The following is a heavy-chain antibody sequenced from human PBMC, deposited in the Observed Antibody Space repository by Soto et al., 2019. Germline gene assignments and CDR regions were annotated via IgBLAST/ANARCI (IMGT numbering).Heavy chain of an antibody. V-gene: IGHV3-74*01. J-gene: IGHJ5*02. CDR1: GFAFTTYW. CDR2: INGDGSST. CDR3: ARERLGSGLRTPDR. Sequence: EVQLVESGGGLVQPGGSLTLSCAASGFAFTTYWFHWVRQGPGKGLVWVSRINGDGSSTWYADSVKGRLTISRDNAKNTLYLQMNSLRAEDTAVYYCARERLGSGLRTPDRWGLGTLVTVSS. D-gene: IGHD3-3*01.